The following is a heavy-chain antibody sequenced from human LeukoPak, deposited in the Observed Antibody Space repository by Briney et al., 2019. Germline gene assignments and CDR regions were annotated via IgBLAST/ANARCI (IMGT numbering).Heavy chain of an antibody. CDR2: IIPIFGTA. CDR1: GGTFSSYA. CDR3: ARLITMVRGVIISQDAFDI. V-gene: IGHV1-69*01. Sequence: SVKVSCKASGGTFSSYAISWVRQAPGQGLEWMGGIIPIFGTANYAQKFQGRVTITADESMSTAYMELSSLRSEDTAVYYCARLITMVRGVIISQDAFDIWGQGTMVTVSS. D-gene: IGHD3-10*01. J-gene: IGHJ3*02.